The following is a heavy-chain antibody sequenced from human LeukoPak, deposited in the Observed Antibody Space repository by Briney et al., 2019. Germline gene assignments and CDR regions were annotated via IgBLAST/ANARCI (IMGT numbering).Heavy chain of an antibody. CDR1: GYTFTSYY. CDR2: INPSGGST. D-gene: IGHD6-19*01. J-gene: IGHJ3*02. CDR3: ARSPTPILYSSAAFDI. Sequence: ASVKVSCKASGYTFTSYYMHWVRQAPGQGLEWMGIINPSGGSTSCAQKFQGRVTMTRDTSTSTVYMELSSLRSEDTAVYYCARSPTPILYSSAAFDIWGQGTMVTVSS. V-gene: IGHV1-46*01.